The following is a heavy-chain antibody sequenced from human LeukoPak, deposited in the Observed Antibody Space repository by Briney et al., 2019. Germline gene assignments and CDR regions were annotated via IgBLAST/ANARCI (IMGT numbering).Heavy chain of an antibody. CDR2: IYTSGST. V-gene: IGHV4-4*09. D-gene: IGHD3-22*01. Sequence: SETLSLTCTVSGGSVSSYYWTWIRQPPGQGLEWIGYIYTSGSTNYNASLKSRVTISVDTSKNQFSLKLSSVTAADTAVYYCARLYYYDSSGYLDYYYYMDVWGKGTTVTVSS. CDR1: GGSVSSYY. J-gene: IGHJ6*03. CDR3: ARLYYYDSSGYLDYYYYMDV.